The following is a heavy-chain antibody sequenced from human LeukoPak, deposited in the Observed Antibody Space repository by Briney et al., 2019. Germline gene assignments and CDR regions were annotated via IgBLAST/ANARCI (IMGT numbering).Heavy chain of an antibody. CDR2: ISYDGSNK. D-gene: IGHD3-3*01. Sequence: GGSLRLSCAASGFTFSSYGMHWVRQAPGKGLEWVAVISYDGSNKYYADSVKGRFTISRDNSKNTLYLQMNSLRAEDTAVYYCAKDNLSWDGVYYFDYWGQGTLVTVSS. V-gene: IGHV3-30*18. CDR1: GFTFSSYG. J-gene: IGHJ4*02. CDR3: AKDNLSWDGVYYFDY.